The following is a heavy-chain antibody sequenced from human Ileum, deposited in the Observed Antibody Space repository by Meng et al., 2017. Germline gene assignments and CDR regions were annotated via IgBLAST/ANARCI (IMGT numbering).Heavy chain of an antibody. CDR3: ARRVGATPYAYNWLDP. D-gene: IGHD1-26*01. CDR1: GGSFSGYY. J-gene: IGHJ5*02. CDR2: IDHSGGT. Sequence: QVQLQQWGAGLLTPSATLSLTCGVYGGSFSGYYWSWIRQSPGKGLEWIGEIDHSGGTNYNPSLKNRVTISVDTSNNRFSLKLSSVKAADTALYFCARRVGATPYAYNWLDPWGQGTLVTVSS. V-gene: IGHV4-34*01.